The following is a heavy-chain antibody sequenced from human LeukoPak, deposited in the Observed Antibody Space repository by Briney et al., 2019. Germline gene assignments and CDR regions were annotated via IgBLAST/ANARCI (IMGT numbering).Heavy chain of an antibody. CDR2: INPNSGGT. J-gene: IGHJ4*02. Sequence: AASVKVSCKASGYTFTGYDMHWVRQAPGQVLEWMGWINPNSGGTNYAQKFQGRVTMTRDTSISTAYMELSRLRSDDTAVYYCARDLGYSSSEYYFDYWGQGTLVTVSS. CDR1: GYTFTGYD. V-gene: IGHV1-2*02. CDR3: ARDLGYSSSEYYFDY. D-gene: IGHD6-6*01.